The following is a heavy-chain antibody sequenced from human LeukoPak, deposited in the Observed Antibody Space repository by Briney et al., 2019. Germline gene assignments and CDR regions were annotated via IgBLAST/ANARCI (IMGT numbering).Heavy chain of an antibody. CDR2: IYYSGST. V-gene: IGHV4-59*12. CDR3: AREMSLTTVTSQKDYYYYYMDV. J-gene: IGHJ6*03. Sequence: SETLSLTCTVSGGSISSYFWSWIRQPPGKGLEWIGYIYYSGSTNYNPSLKSRVTISVDTSKNQFSLKLSSVTAADTAVYYCAREMSLTTVTSQKDYYYYYMDVWGKGTTVTVSS. D-gene: IGHD4-11*01. CDR1: GGSISSYF.